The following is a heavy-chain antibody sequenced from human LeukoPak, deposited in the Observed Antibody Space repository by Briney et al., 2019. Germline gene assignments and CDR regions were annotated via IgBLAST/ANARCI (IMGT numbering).Heavy chain of an antibody. Sequence: GGSLRLSCAASGFTFNTYGMHWVRQAPGKGLEWLAVISYDGSDQYYADSVKGRFTISRDNSKNTLYLQMNSLRAEDTAVYYCAKRETNIVVVIAPGPFDYWGQGTLVTVSS. D-gene: IGHD2-21*01. J-gene: IGHJ4*02. CDR3: AKRETNIVVVIAPGPFDY. CDR1: GFTFNTYG. V-gene: IGHV3-30*18. CDR2: ISYDGSDQ.